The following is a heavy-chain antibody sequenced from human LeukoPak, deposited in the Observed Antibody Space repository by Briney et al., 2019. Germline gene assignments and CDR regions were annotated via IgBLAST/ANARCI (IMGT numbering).Heavy chain of an antibody. CDR3: ARGYCGGDCYLSDY. V-gene: IGHV1-2*02. CDR2: INPNSGGT. J-gene: IGHJ4*02. Sequence: ASVKVSCKASGYTFTGYYMHWVRPAPGQGLELMGWINPNSGGTNYAQKFQGRVTMTRDTSISTAYMELSRLRSDDTAVYYCARGYCGGDCYLSDYWGQGTLVTVSS. CDR1: GYTFTGYY. D-gene: IGHD2-21*02.